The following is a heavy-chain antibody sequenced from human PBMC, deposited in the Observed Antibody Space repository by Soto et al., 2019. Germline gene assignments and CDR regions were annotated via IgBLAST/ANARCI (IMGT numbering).Heavy chain of an antibody. D-gene: IGHD3-22*01. J-gene: IGHJ4*02. V-gene: IGHV4-59*01. CDR1: GGSISSYY. Sequence: ETLSLTCIVSGGSISSYYWSWIRQPPGKGLEWIGYIYYSGSTNYNPSLKSRVTISVDTSKNQFSLKLSSVTAADTAVYYCAISNFRYYDSSGYHPFDYWGQGTLVTVSS. CDR2: IYYSGST. CDR3: AISNFRYYDSSGYHPFDY.